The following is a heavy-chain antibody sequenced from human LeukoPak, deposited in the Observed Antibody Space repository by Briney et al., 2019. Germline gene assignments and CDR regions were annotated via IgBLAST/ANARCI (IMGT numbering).Heavy chain of an antibody. CDR2: VRFDGSDK. D-gene: IGHD2-8*01. CDR3: AKSLYPDAFDI. Sequence: PGGSLRLSCAASGFTFRSHDMHWVRQAPGKGLEWVTSVRFDGSDKKYADSVKGRFTISRDNSKNTLSLQMISLRTEDTAMYYCAKSLYPDAFDIWGPGTMVTVSS. CDR1: GFTFRSHD. V-gene: IGHV3-30*02. J-gene: IGHJ3*02.